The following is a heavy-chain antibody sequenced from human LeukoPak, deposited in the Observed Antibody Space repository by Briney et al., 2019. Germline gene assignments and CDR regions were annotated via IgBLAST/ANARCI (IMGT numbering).Heavy chain of an antibody. J-gene: IGHJ4*02. D-gene: IGHD3-16*02. V-gene: IGHV3-9*01. CDR3: AKDDSLRLGELSSNFDY. CDR2: ISWNSGSI. CDR1: GFTFDDYA. Sequence: QPGGSLRLSCAASGFTFDDYAMHWVRQAPGKGLEWVSGISWNSGSIGYADSVKGRFTISRDNAKNSLYLQMNSLRAEDTALYYCAKDDSLRLGELSSNFDYWGQGTLVTVSS.